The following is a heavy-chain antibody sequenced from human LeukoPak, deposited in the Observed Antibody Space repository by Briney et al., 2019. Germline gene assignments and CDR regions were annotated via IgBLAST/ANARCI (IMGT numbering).Heavy chain of an antibody. CDR3: AIIYGIFDY. V-gene: IGHV1-46*03. D-gene: IGHD4-17*01. CDR2: INPSGGST. CDR1: GYTFTSYY. J-gene: IGHJ4*02. Sequence: GASVKVSCKASGYTFTSYYMHWVRQAPGQGLEWMGIINPSGGSTSYAQKFQGRVTMTRDTSTTTAYMELRSLRSDDTAVYYCAIIYGIFDYWGQGTLVTVSS.